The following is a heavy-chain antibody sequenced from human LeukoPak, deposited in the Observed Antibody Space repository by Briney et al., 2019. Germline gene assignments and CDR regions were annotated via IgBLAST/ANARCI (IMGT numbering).Heavy chain of an antibody. Sequence: PSETLSLTCAVYGGSFSGYYWSWIRQPPGKGLEWIGEINHSGSTNYNPSLKSRVTISVDTSKNQFSLKLSSVTAADTAVYYCARRLLRYFDWSLDYWGQGTLVTVSS. CDR3: ARRLLRYFDWSLDY. J-gene: IGHJ4*02. CDR1: GGSFSGYY. CDR2: INHSGST. V-gene: IGHV4-34*01. D-gene: IGHD3-9*01.